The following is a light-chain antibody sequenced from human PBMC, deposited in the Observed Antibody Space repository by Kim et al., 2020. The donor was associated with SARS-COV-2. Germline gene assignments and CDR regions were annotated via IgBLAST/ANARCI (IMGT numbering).Light chain of an antibody. Sequence: PGQRATLSCRASQSVSSSYLAWYQQKPRQAPRLLIYGASSRATGIPDRFSGSGSGTDFTLTISRLEPEDFAVYYCQQYGSSPQITFGPGTKVDIK. CDR3: QQYGSSPQIT. CDR1: QSVSSSY. CDR2: GAS. V-gene: IGKV3-20*01. J-gene: IGKJ3*01.